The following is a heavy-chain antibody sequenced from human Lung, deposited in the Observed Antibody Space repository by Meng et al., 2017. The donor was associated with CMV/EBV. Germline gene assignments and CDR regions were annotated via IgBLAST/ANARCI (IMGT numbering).Heavy chain of an antibody. CDR3: ARACRAIDY. CDR1: GFTLSSYW. D-gene: IGHD5-24*01. V-gene: IGHV3-7*01. CDR2: IKEDGSEK. Sequence: GESXKISCAASGFTLSSYWMSWVRQAPGKGLEWVANIKEDGSEKYYVDSVKGRFTISRDNAKNSLYVQMNSLRGEDAAVYYCARACRAIDYWGQGTLVTVSS. J-gene: IGHJ4*02.